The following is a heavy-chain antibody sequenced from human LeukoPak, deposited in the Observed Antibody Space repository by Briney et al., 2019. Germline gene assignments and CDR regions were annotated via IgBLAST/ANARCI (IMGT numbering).Heavy chain of an antibody. J-gene: IGHJ5*02. CDR3: ARHVRKRGIAAAGSPGWFDP. V-gene: IGHV4-61*02. CDR1: GGSISSGYY. D-gene: IGHD6-13*01. CDR2: IYTSGST. Sequence: SETLSLTCAVSGGSISSGYYWSWIRQPAGKGLEWIGRIYTSGSTNYNPSLKSRVTISVDTSKNQFSLKLNSVTAADTAVYYCARHVRKRGIAAAGSPGWFDPWGQGTLVTVSS.